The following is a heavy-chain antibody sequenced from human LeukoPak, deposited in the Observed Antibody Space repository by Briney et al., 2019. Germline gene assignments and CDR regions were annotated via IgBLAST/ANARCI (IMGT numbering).Heavy chain of an antibody. CDR3: ARDGTLVRGVVDY. CDR2: INSDGRST. J-gene: IGHJ4*02. D-gene: IGHD3-10*01. CDR1: GFTFSSYW. V-gene: IGHV3-74*01. Sequence: GGSLRLSCAASGFTFSSYWMHWVRQAPGKGLVWVSRINSDGRSTTYAVSVKCRFTISRDNAKNTLYLQMNSLRAEDTAVYYCARDGTLVRGVVDYWGQGTLVTVSS.